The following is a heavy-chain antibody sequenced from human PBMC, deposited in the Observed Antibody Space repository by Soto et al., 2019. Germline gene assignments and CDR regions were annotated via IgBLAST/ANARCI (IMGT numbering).Heavy chain of an antibody. D-gene: IGHD2-2*01. Sequence: DVQLVESGGGLVKPGESLRLSCAASGFTFSSYNMNWVRQAPGQGLEWVSSISTSDTYIYYADSVKGRFTVSRDNAKKSLQLQMNSLRAEDTALYYCARHSDVVIVPEVRYYYYGMDVWGHRTTVTVSS. CDR3: ARHSDVVIVPEVRYYYYGMDV. CDR1: GFTFSSYN. CDR2: ISTSDTYI. V-gene: IGHV3-21*01. J-gene: IGHJ6*02.